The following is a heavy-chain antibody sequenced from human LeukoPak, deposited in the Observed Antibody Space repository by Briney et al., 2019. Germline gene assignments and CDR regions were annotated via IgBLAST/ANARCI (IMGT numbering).Heavy chain of an antibody. D-gene: IGHD3-10*01. J-gene: IGHJ5*02. CDR1: GFTFSSYA. V-gene: IGHV3-23*01. CDR2: ISGSGGST. CDR3: AKSPATRMVRGVISWFDP. Sequence: QAGGSLRLSCAASGFTFSSYAMSWVRQAPGKGLEWVSAISGSGGSTYYADSVKGRFTIARDTSTHTLYLQMNSLRAEDTAVDYCAKSPATRMVRGVISWFDPWGQGTLVTVSS.